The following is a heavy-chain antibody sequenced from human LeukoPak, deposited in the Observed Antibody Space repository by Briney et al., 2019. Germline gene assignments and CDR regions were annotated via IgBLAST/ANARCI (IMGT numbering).Heavy chain of an antibody. V-gene: IGHV3-48*03. Sequence: GGSLRLSCGASGFTFSSYEMNWVRQAPGKGLEWLSNISSSGSTIHYADSVKGRFTISRDNAKNSLYLQMNSLRAEDTAVYYCAKNGADTHPYYFDYWGQATLVTVSS. CDR3: AKNGADTHPYYFDY. D-gene: IGHD2-15*01. CDR1: GFTFSSYE. J-gene: IGHJ4*02. CDR2: ISSSGSTI.